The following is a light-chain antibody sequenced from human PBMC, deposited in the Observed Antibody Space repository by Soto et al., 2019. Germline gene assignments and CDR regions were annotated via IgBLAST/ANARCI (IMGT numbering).Light chain of an antibody. CDR1: QAISSW. Sequence: IQMTQSPASVSASVGDTITITCRAIQAISSWIALYQQKPGQAPKIMIYAASRLQGGVALRFISSSSGTDATLKISRMQPEDFTTYYCQQANSFPLTFGGGTRVEVK. J-gene: IGKJ4*01. V-gene: IGKV1D-12*01. CDR3: QQANSFPLT. CDR2: AAS.